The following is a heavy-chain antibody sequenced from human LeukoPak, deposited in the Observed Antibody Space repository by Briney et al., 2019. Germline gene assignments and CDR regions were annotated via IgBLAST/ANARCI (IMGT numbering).Heavy chain of an antibody. V-gene: IGHV3-21*06. Sequence: GGSLRLSCSASGFSFTSYAMNWVRQAPGKGLEWVSSITTGSSYIYYADSVRGRFSVSRDNAKNSLYLEMNSLRAEDTAVYYCATVEATTARSYYYYMDVWGKGTTVTVSS. CDR1: GFSFTSYA. J-gene: IGHJ6*03. CDR2: ITTGSSYI. D-gene: IGHD1-1*01. CDR3: ATVEATTARSYYYYMDV.